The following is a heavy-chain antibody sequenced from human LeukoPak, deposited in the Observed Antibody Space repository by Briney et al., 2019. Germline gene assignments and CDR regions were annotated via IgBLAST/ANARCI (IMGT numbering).Heavy chain of an antibody. D-gene: IGHD5-18*01. CDR2: INPNSGGT. V-gene: IGHV1-2*04. CDR1: GYTFTGYY. CDR3: AREATAMVIYDY. J-gene: IGHJ4*02. Sequence: ASVKVSCKASGYTFTGYYMHWVRQAPGQGLEWMGWINPNSGGTNYAQKFQGWVTMTRDTSISTAYMELSRLRSDDTAVYYCAREATAMVIYDYWGQGTLVTVSS.